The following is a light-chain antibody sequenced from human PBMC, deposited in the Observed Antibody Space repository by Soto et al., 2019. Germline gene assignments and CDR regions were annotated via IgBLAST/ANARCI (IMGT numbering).Light chain of an antibody. CDR3: NSYTNSSAVV. J-gene: IGLJ2*01. CDR2: EVT. CDR1: IDDIGAYDY. V-gene: IGLV2-14*01. Sequence: QSSLAQPSSVSGSPGQSITISCAGTIDDIGAYDYVSWYQQHPGNAPKLLVYEVTNRPSGVSDRFSGSKSGNTASLTISGLQAEDEADYYCNSYTNSSAVVFSGGTKVNVL.